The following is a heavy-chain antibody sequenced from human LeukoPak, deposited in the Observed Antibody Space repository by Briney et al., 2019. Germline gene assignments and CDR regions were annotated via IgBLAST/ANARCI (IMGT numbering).Heavy chain of an antibody. Sequence: GASVKVSCKASGGAFSSYAISWVRQAPGQGLEWMGGIIPIFGTANYAQKFQGRVTITADESTSTAYMELSSLRSEDTAVYYCARDGEWELPGPYWGQGTLVTVSS. CDR1: GGAFSSYA. J-gene: IGHJ4*02. D-gene: IGHD1-26*01. CDR2: IIPIFGTA. CDR3: ARDGEWELPGPY. V-gene: IGHV1-69*13.